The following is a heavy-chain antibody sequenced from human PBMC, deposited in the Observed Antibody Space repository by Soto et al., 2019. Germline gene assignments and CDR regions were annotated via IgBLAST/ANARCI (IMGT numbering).Heavy chain of an antibody. CDR1: GGSFSGYY. CDR2: INHSGST. V-gene: IGHV4-34*01. Sequence: SETLSLTCAVYGGSFSGYYWTWIRQHPGTGLEWIGYINHSGSTNYNPSLKSRVTISVDTSKNQFSLKLSSVTAADTAVYYCARVFGFGGMDVWGQGTTVTVSS. J-gene: IGHJ6*02. D-gene: IGHD3-10*01. CDR3: ARVFGFGGMDV.